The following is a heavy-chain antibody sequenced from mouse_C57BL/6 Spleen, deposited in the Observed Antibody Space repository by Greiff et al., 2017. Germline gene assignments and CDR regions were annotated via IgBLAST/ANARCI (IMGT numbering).Heavy chain of an antibody. Sequence: QVQLQQPGAELVKPGASVKLSCKASGYTFTSYWMHWVKQRPGQGLEWIGMIHPNSGSTNYNEKFKSKATLTVDKSSSTAYMQLSSLTSEDSAVYYCARDYGNHYYAMDYWGQGTSVTVSS. D-gene: IGHD2-1*01. CDR1: GYTFTSYW. CDR3: ARDYGNHYYAMDY. V-gene: IGHV1-64*01. J-gene: IGHJ4*01. CDR2: IHPNSGST.